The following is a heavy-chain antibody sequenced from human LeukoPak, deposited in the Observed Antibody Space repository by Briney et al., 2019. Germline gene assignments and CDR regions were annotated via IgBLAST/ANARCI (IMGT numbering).Heavy chain of an antibody. V-gene: IGHV3-15*01. CDR1: GFTFSNAW. Sequence: PGGSLRLSCAASGFTFSNAWMSWVRQAPGKGLEWVGRIKSKTDGGTTDYAAPVKGRFTISRDDSKNTLYLQMNSLKTEDTAVYYCTTGESYYLYFDYWGQGTLVTVSS. J-gene: IGHJ4*02. D-gene: IGHD1-26*01. CDR3: TTGESYYLYFDY. CDR2: IKSKTDGGTT.